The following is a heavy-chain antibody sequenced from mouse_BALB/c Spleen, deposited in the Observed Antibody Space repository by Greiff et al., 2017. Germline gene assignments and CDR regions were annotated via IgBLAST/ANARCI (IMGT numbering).Heavy chain of an antibody. D-gene: IGHD1-2*01. Sequence: VQLQQSGAELVKPGASVKLSCKASGYTFTSYDINWVRQRPEQGLEWIGWIFPGDGSTKYNEKFKGKATLTTDKSSSTAYMQLSRLTSEDSAVYFCAKASGNYYGYFACWGEGTLVTVSA. V-gene: IGHV1S56*01. J-gene: IGHJ3*01. CDR2: IFPGDGST. CDR3: AKASGNYYGYFAC. CDR1: GYTFTSYD.